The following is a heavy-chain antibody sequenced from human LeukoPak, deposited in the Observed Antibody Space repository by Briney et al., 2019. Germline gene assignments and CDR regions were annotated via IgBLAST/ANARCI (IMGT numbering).Heavy chain of an antibody. CDR3: ARRQGLAFDY. CDR1: GYTFTSYA. Sequence: ASVKVSCKASGYTFTSYAMHWVRQAPGQRLEWMGWINAGNGNTKYSQKFQGRVTITRDTSTSTAYMELRSLRSDDTAVYYCARRQGLAFDYWGQGTLVTVSS. CDR2: INAGNGNT. D-gene: IGHD3/OR15-3a*01. J-gene: IGHJ4*02. V-gene: IGHV1-3*01.